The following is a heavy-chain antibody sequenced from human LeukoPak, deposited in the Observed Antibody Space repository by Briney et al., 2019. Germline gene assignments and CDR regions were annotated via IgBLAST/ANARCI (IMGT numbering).Heavy chain of an antibody. CDR2: ISGSGGNT. CDR1: EFTFNNYA. Sequence: GGSLRLSCVASEFTFNNYAMAWVRQGPGKGLEWVSSISGSGGNTYYADSVKGRFTISRDNSKNTLYLQMNSLRAEDTAVYYCAKMYYYDSSGYYWGQGTLVTVSS. D-gene: IGHD3-22*01. V-gene: IGHV3-23*01. CDR3: AKMYYYDSSGYY. J-gene: IGHJ4*02.